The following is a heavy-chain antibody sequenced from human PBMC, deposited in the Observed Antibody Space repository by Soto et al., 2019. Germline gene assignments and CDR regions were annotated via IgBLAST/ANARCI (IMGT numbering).Heavy chain of an antibody. V-gene: IGHV3-23*01. Sequence: EVQLLESGGGLVQPGGSLRLSCAASAFMFNNYGMNWVRQAPEKGLEWVSGISGSGGTTYYADSVKGRVTISRDNSKNTVFLQKNSLTTVVTAVYYCATGWHWGAFDVWGQGAMVTVSS. CDR3: ATGWHWGAFDV. CDR1: AFMFNNYG. CDR2: ISGSGGTT. D-gene: IGHD6-19*01. J-gene: IGHJ3*01.